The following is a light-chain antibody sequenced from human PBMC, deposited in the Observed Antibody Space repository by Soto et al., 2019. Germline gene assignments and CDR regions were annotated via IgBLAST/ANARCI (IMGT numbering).Light chain of an antibody. Sequence: EIVLTQSPGTLSLSPGERATLSCRASQSVSSSYLAWYQQKPGQAPRLLIYGASSRATGIPDRFSGSGSGTDFTITISRLEPEDFGVYYCQKYGSSPITFGQGTRLEIK. V-gene: IGKV3-20*01. CDR2: GAS. CDR3: QKYGSSPIT. J-gene: IGKJ5*01. CDR1: QSVSSSY.